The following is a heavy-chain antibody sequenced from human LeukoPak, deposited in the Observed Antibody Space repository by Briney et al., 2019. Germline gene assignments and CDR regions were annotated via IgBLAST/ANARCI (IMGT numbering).Heavy chain of an antibody. CDR3: ARQASWLPYFDL. CDR1: GGSVSNYY. CDR2: IYYSVRT. J-gene: IGHJ2*01. V-gene: IGHV4-59*08. D-gene: IGHD5-24*01. Sequence: SETLSLTCTVSGGSVSNYYWSWIRQSPGKGLEWIAYIYYSVRTNYNPSLKSRVTISVDTAENQFSLKLSSVTAADTALYFCARQASWLPYFDLWGRGTLVSVSS.